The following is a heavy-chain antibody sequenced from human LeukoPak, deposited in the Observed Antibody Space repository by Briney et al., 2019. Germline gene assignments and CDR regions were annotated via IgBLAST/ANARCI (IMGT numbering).Heavy chain of an antibody. Sequence: GGSLRLSCAASGFTFSSYWMHWVRQAPGKGLVWVSRINSDGSSTSYADSVKGRFTISRDSAKNTLYLQMNSLRAEDTAVYYCARGDGWLQPTPLDAFDIWGQGTMVTVSS. V-gene: IGHV3-74*01. D-gene: IGHD5-24*01. CDR1: GFTFSSYW. J-gene: IGHJ3*02. CDR2: INSDGSST. CDR3: ARGDGWLQPTPLDAFDI.